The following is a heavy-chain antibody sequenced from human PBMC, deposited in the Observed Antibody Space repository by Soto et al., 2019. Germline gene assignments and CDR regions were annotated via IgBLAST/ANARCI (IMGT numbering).Heavy chain of an antibody. V-gene: IGHV1-8*01. CDR3: VAAGTGYYYYGMDV. D-gene: IGHD6-13*01. Sequence: QVQLVQSGAEVKKPGASVKVSCKASGYTFTSYDINWVRQATGQGLEWMGWMNPNSGNTGYAQKFQGRGTMTRNTSISTAYMELSSLRSEDTAVYYCVAAGTGYYYYGMDVWGQGTTVNVSS. CDR1: GYTFTSYD. CDR2: MNPNSGNT. J-gene: IGHJ6*02.